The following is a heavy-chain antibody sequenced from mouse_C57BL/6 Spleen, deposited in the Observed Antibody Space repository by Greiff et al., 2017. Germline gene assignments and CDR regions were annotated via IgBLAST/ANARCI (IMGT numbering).Heavy chain of an antibody. Sequence: VQLQQSGAELVKPGASVKISCKASGYAFSSYWMNWVKQRPGKGLEWIGQIYPGDGDTNSNGKFKGKATLAADKSSSTAYMQLSSLTSADSAVYFCARGTTVGAFDYWGQGTTLTVSS. V-gene: IGHV1-80*01. CDR3: ARGTTVGAFDY. D-gene: IGHD1-1*01. J-gene: IGHJ2*01. CDR2: IYPGDGDT. CDR1: GYAFSSYW.